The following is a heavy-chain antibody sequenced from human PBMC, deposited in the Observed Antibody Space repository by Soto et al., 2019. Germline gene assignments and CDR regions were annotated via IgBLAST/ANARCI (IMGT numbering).Heavy chain of an antibody. CDR1: GFSVRSSH. V-gene: IGHV3-23*01. J-gene: IGHJ4*02. Sequence: GGSLRLSCAASGFSVRSSHMSWVRQAPGKGLEWVSGINNSGGRTYYADSVKGRFTISRDNSKNTLYLQMNSLRAEDTAIYFCATAKSTYASAYYVYWGRGTEVTVSS. CDR3: ATAKSTYASAYYVY. CDR2: INNSGGRT. D-gene: IGHD1-26*01.